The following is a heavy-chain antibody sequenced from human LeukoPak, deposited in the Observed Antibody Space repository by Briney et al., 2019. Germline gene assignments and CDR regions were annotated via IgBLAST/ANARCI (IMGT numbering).Heavy chain of an antibody. CDR3: ARQYSSGWYRLPYYFYY. V-gene: IGHV4-38-2*01. CDR2: IYHSGST. CDR1: GYSISSGYY. Sequence: SETLSLTCAVSGYSISSGYYWGWIRQPPGKGLEWIGSIYHSGSTYYSPSLKSRVTISVDTSKNQFSLKLSSVTAADTAVYYCARQYSSGWYRLPYYFYYWGQGTLVSVSS. D-gene: IGHD6-19*01. J-gene: IGHJ4*02.